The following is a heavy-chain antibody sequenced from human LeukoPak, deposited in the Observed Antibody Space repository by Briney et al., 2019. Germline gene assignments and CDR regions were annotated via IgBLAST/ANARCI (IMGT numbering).Heavy chain of an antibody. V-gene: IGHV3-21*04. CDR2: ISSSSSYI. Sequence: GGSLRLSCTASALSISNNYMTWVRQAPGKGLEWVSSISSSSSYIYYADSVKGRFTISRDNAKNSLYLQMNSLRAEDTAVYYCATREIPENWGQGTLVTVSS. CDR3: ATREIPEN. J-gene: IGHJ4*02. CDR1: ALSISNNY.